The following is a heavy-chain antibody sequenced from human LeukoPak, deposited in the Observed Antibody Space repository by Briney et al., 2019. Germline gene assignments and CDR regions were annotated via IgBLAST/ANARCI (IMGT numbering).Heavy chain of an antibody. Sequence: ASVKVSCKVSGYTLTELSMHWVRQAPGKGLEWMGGFDPEDGETIYAQKFQGRVTMTEDTSTDTAYMELSSLRSEDTAVYYCARDRLRFLEWLLLARNSHYYYGMDVWGQGTTVTVSS. D-gene: IGHD3-3*01. CDR2: FDPEDGET. V-gene: IGHV1-24*01. CDR3: ARDRLRFLEWLLLARNSHYYYGMDV. J-gene: IGHJ6*02. CDR1: GYTLTELS.